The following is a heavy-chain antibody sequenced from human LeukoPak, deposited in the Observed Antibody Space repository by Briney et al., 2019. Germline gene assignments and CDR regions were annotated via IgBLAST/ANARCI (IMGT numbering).Heavy chain of an antibody. D-gene: IGHD5/OR15-5a*01. J-gene: IGHJ4*02. CDR1: GFTFSSFG. CDR3: AKGTSTMANRPADN. CDR2: ISNSADRT. Sequence: GGSLRLSCAASGFTFSSFGMSWVRQVPGKGLEWVSGISNSADRTYYADHVRGRFPIPRKNSKKTVVLQMNSLTVEESAVYYCAKGTSTMANRPADNWGQGTLVTVSS. V-gene: IGHV3-23*01.